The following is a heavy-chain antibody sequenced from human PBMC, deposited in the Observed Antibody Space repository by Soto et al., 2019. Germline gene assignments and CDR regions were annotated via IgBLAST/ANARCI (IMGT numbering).Heavy chain of an antibody. CDR3: ALYDFWSGYWALTP. D-gene: IGHD3-3*01. V-gene: IGHV4-31*03. CDR2: IYYSGST. Sequence: QVQLQESGPGLVKPSQTLSLTCTVSGGSISSGGYYWSWIRQHPGKGLEWIGYIYYSGSTYYNPSLKRRFTISVDTSKNQFSLKLSSVTAADTAVYYCALYDFWSGYWALTPWGQGTLVTVSS. CDR1: GGSISSGGYY. J-gene: IGHJ4*02.